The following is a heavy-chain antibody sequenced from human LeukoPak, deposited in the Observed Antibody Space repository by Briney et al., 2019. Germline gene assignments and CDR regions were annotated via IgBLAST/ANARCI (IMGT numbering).Heavy chain of an antibody. CDR2: ITGSGDGT. V-gene: IGHV3-23*01. D-gene: IGHD3-9*01. Sequence: GGSLRLSCAASAFTSSTYAMTWVRQAPGKGLEWVSSITGSGDGTSAADSVKGRFTISRDNSKNTLYLQMNSLRAEDTAVYYCARGGPLTGEFDYWGQGTLVTVSS. CDR1: AFTSSTYA. CDR3: ARGGPLTGEFDY. J-gene: IGHJ4*02.